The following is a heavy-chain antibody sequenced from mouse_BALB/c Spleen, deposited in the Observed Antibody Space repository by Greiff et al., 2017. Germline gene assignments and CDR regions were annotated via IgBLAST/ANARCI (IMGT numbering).Heavy chain of an antibody. D-gene: IGHD2-14*01. V-gene: IGHV1-63*02. CDR1: GYTFTNYW. CDR2: IYPGGGYT. CDR3: ASDRRYEAMDY. J-gene: IGHJ4*01. Sequence: VKLMESGAELVKPGASVKMSCKAAGYTFTNYWIGWVKQRPGQGLEWIGDIYPGGGYTNYNEKFKGKATLTADTSSSTDYMQLSSLTSEDSAIYCCASDRRYEAMDYWGQGTSVTVSS.